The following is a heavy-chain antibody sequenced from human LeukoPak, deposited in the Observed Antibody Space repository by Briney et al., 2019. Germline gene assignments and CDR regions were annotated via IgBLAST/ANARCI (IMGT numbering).Heavy chain of an antibody. Sequence: GESLKISCKGSGYSFTSYGISWVRQAPGQGLEWMGWISAYNGNTNYAQKFQGRVTMTTDTSTSTAYMELRSLRSDDTAVYYCARASSGQLWPGPFDYWGQGTLVTVSS. J-gene: IGHJ4*02. CDR2: ISAYNGNT. V-gene: IGHV1-18*01. D-gene: IGHD5-18*01. CDR1: GYSFTSYG. CDR3: ARASSGQLWPGPFDY.